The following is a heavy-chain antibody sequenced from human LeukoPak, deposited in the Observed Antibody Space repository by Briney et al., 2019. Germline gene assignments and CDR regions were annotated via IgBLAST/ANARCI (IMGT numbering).Heavy chain of an antibody. CDR3: AKVSKGGSTRWFDP. J-gene: IGHJ5*02. CDR2: IRGSGGGA. CDR1: GFTFSSYA. D-gene: IGHD2/OR15-2a*01. V-gene: IGHV3-23*01. Sequence: GASLRLSCAASGFTFSSYAMSWVRQAPGQGLEWVSVIRGSGGGASYADSVKGRFTISRDNSKNTLYLQMNSLRAEDTAVYYCAKVSKGGSTRWFDPWGQGTLVTVSS.